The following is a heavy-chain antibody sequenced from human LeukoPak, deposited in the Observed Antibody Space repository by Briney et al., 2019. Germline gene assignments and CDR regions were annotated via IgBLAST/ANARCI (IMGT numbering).Heavy chain of an antibody. J-gene: IGHJ5*02. CDR3: AKWGYCSSTSCYVDWFDP. CDR2: ISGSGGST. Sequence: GGSLRLSCAASGFTFSSYAMSWVRQAPRKGLEWVSAISGSGGSTYYADSVKGRFTISRDNSKNTLYLQMNSLRAEDTAVYYCAKWGYCSSTSCYVDWFDPWGQGTLVTVSS. CDR1: GFTFSSYA. D-gene: IGHD2-2*01. V-gene: IGHV3-23*01.